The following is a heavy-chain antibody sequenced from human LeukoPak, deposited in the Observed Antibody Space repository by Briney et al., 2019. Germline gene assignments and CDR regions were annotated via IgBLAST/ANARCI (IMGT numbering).Heavy chain of an antibody. D-gene: IGHD4-17*01. CDR2: IYYSGTT. CDR1: GGSISSSGYW. V-gene: IGHV4-39*01. CDR3: AKRAYGVGFEY. Sequence: PSETLSLTCTVSGGSISSSGYWWGWIRQPPGKGLEWIGTIYYSGTTYYNPSLKSRVTISADTSKNQFSLEVNSVTAADTAVYYCAKRAYGVGFEYWGQGTLVIVSS. J-gene: IGHJ4*02.